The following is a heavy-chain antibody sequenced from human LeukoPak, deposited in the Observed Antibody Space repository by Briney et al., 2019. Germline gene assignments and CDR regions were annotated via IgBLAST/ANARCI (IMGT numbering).Heavy chain of an antibody. J-gene: IGHJ3*02. CDR2: MNCNSGGT. CDR3: VTSTKYSISWGAFDI. CDR1: GFTFTAYY. Sequence: EASVKVSCKASGFTFTAYYMHWVRQAPGQGLEWMGWMNCNSGGTNYAQKIQGRVTMTRDTSISTAYMELSSLRSDDTAVYYCVTSTKYSISWGAFDIWGQGTMVTVSS. V-gene: IGHV1-2*02. D-gene: IGHD5-12*01.